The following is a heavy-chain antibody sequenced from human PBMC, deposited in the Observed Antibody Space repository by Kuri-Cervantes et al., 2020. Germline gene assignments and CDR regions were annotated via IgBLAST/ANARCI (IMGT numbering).Heavy chain of an antibody. V-gene: IGHV1-69*06. CDR2: IIPIFGTA. J-gene: IGHJ4*02. CDR1: GYTLTELS. CDR3: ARDRCGGSCYFDY. Sequence: SVKVSCKVSGYTLTELSMHWVRQAPGQGLEWMGGIIPIFGTANYAQKFQGRVTITADKSTSTAYMELSSLRSEDTAVYYCARDRCGGSCYFDYWGQGTLVTVSS. D-gene: IGHD2-15*01.